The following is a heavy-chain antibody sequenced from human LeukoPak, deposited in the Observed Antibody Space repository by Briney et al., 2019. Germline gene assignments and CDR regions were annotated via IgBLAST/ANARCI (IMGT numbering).Heavy chain of an antibody. J-gene: IGHJ4*02. CDR3: ARHGGYFDWLFSMFFDL. CDR2: IYHGGST. Sequence: SETLSLTCAVSGYSISSGYYWGWVRPPPGKGLEWIGSIYHGGSTSYNPSLKSRVTVSVDTSKNQFSLKLNSVTATDTAVYYCARHGGYFDWLFSMFFDLWGQGTLVTVSS. D-gene: IGHD3-9*01. CDR1: GYSISSGYY. V-gene: IGHV4-38-2*01.